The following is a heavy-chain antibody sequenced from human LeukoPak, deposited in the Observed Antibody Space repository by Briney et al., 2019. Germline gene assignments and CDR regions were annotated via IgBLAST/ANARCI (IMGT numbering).Heavy chain of an antibody. J-gene: IGHJ4*02. D-gene: IGHD2-8*01. CDR3: AKWASDNRAFDL. V-gene: IGHV4-59*08. CDR2: GHYSGNT. CDR1: GXSITSYY. Sequence: SETLSLTCTVSGXSITSYYGNWIRQAPGQGHEWIGYGHYSGNTKYNPPLKSRVTISVDTSKNQFSLRLSSVTAADTAVYFCAKWASDNRAFDLWGQGTLVTVSS.